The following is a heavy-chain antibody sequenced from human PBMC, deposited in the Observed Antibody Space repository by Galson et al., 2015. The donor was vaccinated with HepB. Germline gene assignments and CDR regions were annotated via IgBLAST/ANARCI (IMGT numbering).Heavy chain of an antibody. CDR2: ISSSSSTI. CDR1: GFTFSSYS. J-gene: IGHJ5*02. CDR3: ASRLVGAKT. Sequence: SLRLSCAASGFTFSSYSMNWVRQAPGKGLEWVSYISSSSSTIYYADSVKGRFTISRDNAKNSLYLQMNSLRAEDTAVYYCASRLVGAKTWGQGTLVTVSS. D-gene: IGHD1-26*01. V-gene: IGHV3-48*04.